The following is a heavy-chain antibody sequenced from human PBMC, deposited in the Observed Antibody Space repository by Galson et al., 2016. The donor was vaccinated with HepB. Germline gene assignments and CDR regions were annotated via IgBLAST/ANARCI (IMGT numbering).Heavy chain of an antibody. CDR3: AKDPTSFGTHPDRSWFDP. CDR2: ISVNSGNT. Sequence: SVKVSCKASNYNFTTFAISWVRQAPGQGLEWMGWISVNSGNTYYAHKWQGRVVMTTDKSTSTVYMELGSLTSDDTAVYYCAKDPTSFGTHPDRSWFDPWGQGSLVTVSS. V-gene: IGHV1-18*01. CDR1: NYNFTTFA. J-gene: IGHJ5*02. D-gene: IGHD3-10*01.